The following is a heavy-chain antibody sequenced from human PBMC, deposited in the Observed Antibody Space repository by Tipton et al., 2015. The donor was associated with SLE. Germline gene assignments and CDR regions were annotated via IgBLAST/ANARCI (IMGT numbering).Heavy chain of an antibody. J-gene: IGHJ2*01. CDR1: GASISSGAIY. V-gene: IGHV4-31*03. CDR3: ARTAGRSVKLWYFDL. CDR2: ISYSGGT. D-gene: IGHD5-18*01. Sequence: TLSLTCSVSGASISSGAIYWSWFRHHPGKGLEWIGYISYSGGTYYNPSLKSRVTISIDTSQNQFSLKLSSVTDVETAVYYCARTAGRSVKLWYFDLWGRGTLVTVSS.